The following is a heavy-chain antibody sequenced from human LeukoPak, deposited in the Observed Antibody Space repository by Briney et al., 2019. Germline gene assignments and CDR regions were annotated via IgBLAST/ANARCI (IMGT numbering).Heavy chain of an antibody. J-gene: IGHJ5*02. D-gene: IGHD1-26*01. Sequence: SETLSLTCGVSGGSISSSYWWSWVRQPPGKGLEWIGEIYHSGSTNYNPSLKSRVTISVDTSKNQFSLKLSSVTAADTAVYYCARHRGSYYAWGQGTLVTVSS. CDR2: IYHSGST. V-gene: IGHV4-4*02. CDR3: ARHRGSYYA. CDR1: GGSISSSYW.